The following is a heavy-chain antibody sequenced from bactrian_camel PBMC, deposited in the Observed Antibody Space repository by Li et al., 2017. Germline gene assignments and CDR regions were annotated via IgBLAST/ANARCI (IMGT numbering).Heavy chain of an antibody. V-gene: IGHV3S1*01. Sequence: HVQLVESGGGLVQAGGSLILSCVASGFTFSHYDMYWVRQAPGKGLEWVSTISGAGSRTNYADSVKGRFTISRDNAKNTLNLQLTSLKTEDTAMYYCGSVSGSVEWGQGTQVTVS. CDR3: GSVSGSVE. CDR2: ISGAGSRT. CDR1: GFTFSHYD. D-gene: IGHD6*01. J-gene: IGHJ4*01.